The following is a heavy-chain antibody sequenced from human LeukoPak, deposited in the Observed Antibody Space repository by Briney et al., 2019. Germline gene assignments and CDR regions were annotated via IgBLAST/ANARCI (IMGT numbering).Heavy chain of an antibody. D-gene: IGHD3-22*01. CDR3: AGLVVITPYDAFDI. Sequence: SETLSLTCTVSGGSISSYYWSWIRQPPGKGLEWIGYIYYSGSTNYNPSLKSRVTISVDTSKNQFSLKLSSVTAADTAVYYCAGLVVITPYDAFDIWGQGTMVTVSS. CDR1: GGSISSYY. CDR2: IYYSGST. V-gene: IGHV4-59*01. J-gene: IGHJ3*02.